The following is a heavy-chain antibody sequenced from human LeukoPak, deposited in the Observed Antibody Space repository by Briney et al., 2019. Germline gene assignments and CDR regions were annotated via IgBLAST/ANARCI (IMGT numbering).Heavy chain of an antibody. D-gene: IGHD1-14*01. Sequence: PGGSPRLSCAASGFTFSSYGMHWVRQAPGKGLEWVAVIWYDGSNKYYADSVKGRFTISRDNSKNTLYLQMNSLRAEDTAVYYCAREEDNNHYYGMDVWGQGTTVTVSS. CDR3: AREEDNNHYYGMDV. J-gene: IGHJ6*02. V-gene: IGHV3-33*01. CDR2: IWYDGSNK. CDR1: GFTFSSYG.